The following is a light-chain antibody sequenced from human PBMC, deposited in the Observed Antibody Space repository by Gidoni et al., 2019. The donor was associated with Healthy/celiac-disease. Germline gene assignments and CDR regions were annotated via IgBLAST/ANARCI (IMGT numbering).Light chain of an antibody. J-gene: IGLJ2*01. CDR3: QSADSSGTYGV. V-gene: IGLV3-25*03. CDR1: ALPKPS. Sequence: SYELTQPPSVSVSPGQTARITCSGDALPKPSAYWYQQKPGQAPVLVISKDSERPSVIPERFSGSSSGTTVTLTISGVQAEDEADYYCQSADSSGTYGVFGGGTTLTVL. CDR2: KDS.